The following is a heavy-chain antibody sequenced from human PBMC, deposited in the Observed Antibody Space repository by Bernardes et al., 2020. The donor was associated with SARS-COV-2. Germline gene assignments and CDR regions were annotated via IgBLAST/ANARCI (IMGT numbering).Heavy chain of an antibody. CDR2: ISGSGGST. Sequence: GGSLRLSCAASGFTFSSYAMSWVRQAPGKGLEWVSAISGSGGSTYYADSVKGRFTISRDNSKNTLYLQMNSLRAEDTAVYYCAKVPNYDFWSGYYPGGGGLRGDYHYYGMDVWGQGTTVTVSS. V-gene: IGHV3-23*01. CDR3: AKVPNYDFWSGYYPGGGGLRGDYHYYGMDV. J-gene: IGHJ6*02. CDR1: GFTFSSYA. D-gene: IGHD3-3*01.